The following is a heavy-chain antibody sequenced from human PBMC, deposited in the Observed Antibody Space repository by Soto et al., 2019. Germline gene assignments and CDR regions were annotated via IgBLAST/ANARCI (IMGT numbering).Heavy chain of an antibody. J-gene: IGHJ3*02. CDR3: ARGIVRGGFDI. V-gene: IGHV4-30-4*01. CDR2: IYDTWTT. D-gene: IGHD3-10*02. Sequence: QVQLQEAGPGLVRPSQTLSLTGTVAGGSMSENDYYWSWLRQSPGQGLQWIGYIYDTWTTSYSPSLKSRVTMSADTSRNQFSLKLTSVTAADTALYFCARGIVRGGFDIWGQGTLVTVSS. CDR1: GGSMSENDYY.